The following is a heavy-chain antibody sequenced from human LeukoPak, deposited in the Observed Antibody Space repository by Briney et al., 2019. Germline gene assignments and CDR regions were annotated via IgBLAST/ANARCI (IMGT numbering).Heavy chain of an antibody. D-gene: IGHD5-24*01. CDR1: GYTLTELS. CDR3: ATGFRDGYSPWGFDY. CDR2: FDPEDGET. J-gene: IGHJ4*02. Sequence: ASVKVSCKVSGYTLTELSMHWVRQAPGKGLEWMGGFDPEDGETIYAQKFQGRVTMTEDTSTDTAYMELSSLRSEDTAVYYCATGFRDGYSPWGFDYWGQGTLVTVSS. V-gene: IGHV1-24*01.